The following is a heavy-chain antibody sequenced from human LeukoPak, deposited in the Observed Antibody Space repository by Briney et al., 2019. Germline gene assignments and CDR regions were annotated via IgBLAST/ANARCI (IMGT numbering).Heavy chain of an antibody. D-gene: IGHD3-22*01. Sequence: GASVKVSCKASGYTFTGYYMHWLRQAPGQGLEWMGRINPNSGGTNYAQKFQGRVTMTRDTSISTAYMELSRLRSDDTAVYYCARENYYDSSGYYGIWGQGTLVTVSS. CDR2: INPNSGGT. CDR3: ARENYYDSSGYYGI. J-gene: IGHJ4*02. CDR1: GYTFTGYY. V-gene: IGHV1-2*06.